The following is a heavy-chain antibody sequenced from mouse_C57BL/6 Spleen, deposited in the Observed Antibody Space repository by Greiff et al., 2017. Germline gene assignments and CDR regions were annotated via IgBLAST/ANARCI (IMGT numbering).Heavy chain of an antibody. CDR2: IYPGDGDT. CDR1: GYAFSSSW. J-gene: IGHJ2*01. Sequence: LVESGPELVKPGASVKISCKASGYAFSSSWMNWVKQRPGKGLEWIGRIYPGDGDTNYNGKFKGKATLTADKSSSTAYMQLSSLTSEDSAVYFCARSGQLRLQDYWGQGTTLTVSS. V-gene: IGHV1-82*01. CDR3: ARSGQLRLQDY. D-gene: IGHD3-2*02.